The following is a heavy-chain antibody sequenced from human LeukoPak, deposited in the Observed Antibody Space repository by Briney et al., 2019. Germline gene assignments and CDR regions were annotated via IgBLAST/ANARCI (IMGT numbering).Heavy chain of an antibody. CDR2: ISYDGSNK. D-gene: IGHD5-12*01. CDR3: AKAERGYSGEKVAFDI. Sequence: PGRSLRLSCAASGFTFSSYGMPWVRQAPGKGLEWVAVISYDGSNKYYADSVKGRFTISRDNSKNTLYLQMNSLRAEDTAVYYCAKAERGYSGEKVAFDIWGQGTMVTVSS. J-gene: IGHJ3*02. CDR1: GFTFSSYG. V-gene: IGHV3-30*18.